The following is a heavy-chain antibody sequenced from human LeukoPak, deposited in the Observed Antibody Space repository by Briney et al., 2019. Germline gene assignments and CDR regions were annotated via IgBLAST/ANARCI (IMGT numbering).Heavy chain of an antibody. Sequence: SETLSLTCADPGGSFSGYFWSWIRQPPGKGLEWIGEINPSGSANYNPSLKSRVTISVDTSKIQFSLKLSSVTAADSAVYYCARFGTYWGQGTLVTVSS. CDR2: INPSGSA. CDR1: GGSFSGYF. D-gene: IGHD3-10*01. J-gene: IGHJ4*02. CDR3: ARFGTY. V-gene: IGHV4-34*01.